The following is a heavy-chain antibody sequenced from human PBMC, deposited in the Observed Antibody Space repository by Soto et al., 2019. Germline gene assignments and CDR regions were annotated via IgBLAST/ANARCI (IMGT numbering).Heavy chain of an antibody. CDR1: GGYIRSYY. D-gene: IGHD7-27*01. CDR2: IYYTGST. CDR3: ARSNWYSEY. Sequence: SETLSLTYTVSGGYIRSYYWSWIRQPPGKGLEWIGYIYYTGSTNYNPSLKSRVTISVDTSKNQFSLNLTSVTAADTAIYYCARSNWYSEYWGQGTLVTVSS. V-gene: IGHV4-59*01. J-gene: IGHJ4*02.